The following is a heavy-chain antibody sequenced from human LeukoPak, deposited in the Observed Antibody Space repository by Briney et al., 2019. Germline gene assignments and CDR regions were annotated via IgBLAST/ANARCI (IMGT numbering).Heavy chain of an antibody. CDR2: IIGSGGST. CDR3: AKGRGSSSYYHFDY. J-gene: IGHJ4*02. CDR1: GFTFSNYA. Sequence: GGSLRLSCAASGFTFSNYAMSWVRQAPRKGLEWISTIIGSGGSTYYAVSVRGRFTISRDNPKNTLYLQMNSLRAEDTALYYCAKGRGSSSYYHFDYWGQGTLVSVSS. D-gene: IGHD6-13*01. V-gene: IGHV3-23*01.